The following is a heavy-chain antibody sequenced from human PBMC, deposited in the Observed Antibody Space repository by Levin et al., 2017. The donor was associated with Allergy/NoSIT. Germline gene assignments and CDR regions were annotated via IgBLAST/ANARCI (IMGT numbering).Heavy chain of an antibody. D-gene: IGHD1-26*01. J-gene: IGHJ4*02. CDR1: GYTFTGYY. CDR2: INPNSGGT. Sequence: GESLKISCKASGYTFTGYYMHWVRQAPGQGLEWMGWINPNSGGTNYAQKFQGRVTMTRDTSISTAYMELSRLRSDDTAVYYCARTSKIVGATVGFDYWGQGTLVTVSS. CDR3: ARTSKIVGATVGFDY. V-gene: IGHV1-2*02.